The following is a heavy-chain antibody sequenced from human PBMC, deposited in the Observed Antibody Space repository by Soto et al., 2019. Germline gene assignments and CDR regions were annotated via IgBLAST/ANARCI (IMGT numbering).Heavy chain of an antibody. D-gene: IGHD6-6*01. CDR2: IIPIFGTA. J-gene: IGHJ5*02. CDR1: GGTFSSYA. CDR3: ARLLYSSFLFDP. Sequence: SVKVSCKASGGTFSSYAISWVRQAPGQGLEWMGGIIPIFGTANYAQKFQGRVTITADESTSTAYMELSSLRSEDTAVYDCARLLYSSFLFDPWGQGTLVTVSS. V-gene: IGHV1-69*13.